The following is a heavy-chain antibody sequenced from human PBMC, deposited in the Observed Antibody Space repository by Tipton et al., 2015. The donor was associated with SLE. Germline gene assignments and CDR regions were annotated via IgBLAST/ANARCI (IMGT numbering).Heavy chain of an antibody. D-gene: IGHD3-10*01. J-gene: IGHJ4*02. CDR1: GGSISSSSYY. Sequence: LRLSCTVSGGSISSSSYYWGWIRQPPGKGLEWIGSIYYSGSTYYNPSLKSRVTISVDTSKNQFSLKLSSVTAADTAVYYCARDVGYGSGSPRFDYWGQGTLVTVSS. CDR3: ARDVGYGSGSPRFDY. CDR2: IYYSGST. V-gene: IGHV4-39*07.